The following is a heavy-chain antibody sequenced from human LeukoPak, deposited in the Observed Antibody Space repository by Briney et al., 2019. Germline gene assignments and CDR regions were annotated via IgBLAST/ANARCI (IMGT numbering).Heavy chain of an antibody. V-gene: IGHV1-2*02. CDR1: GYTFTGYY. Sequence: ASVKASCKASGYTFTGYYMHWVRQAPGQGLEWMGWINPNSGGTNYAQKFQGRVTMTRDTSISTAYMELSRLRSDDTAVYYCARFDLHWGYFDYWGQGTLVTVSS. CDR3: ARFDLHWGYFDY. D-gene: IGHD7-27*01. CDR2: INPNSGGT. J-gene: IGHJ4*02.